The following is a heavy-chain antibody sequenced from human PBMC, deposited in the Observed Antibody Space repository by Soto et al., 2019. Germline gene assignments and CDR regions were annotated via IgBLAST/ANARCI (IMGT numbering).Heavy chain of an antibody. CDR1: GYSFTSYW. CDR3: ARSRIAVAGGPYYFDY. J-gene: IGHJ4*02. CDR2: IYPGDSDT. D-gene: IGHD6-19*01. V-gene: IGHV5-51*01. Sequence: GESLKISCKGSGYSFTSYWIGWVRQMPGKGLEWMGIIYPGDSDTRYSPSFQGQVTISADKSISTAYLQWSSLKASDTAMYYCARSRIAVAGGPYYFDYWGQGTLVTVSS.